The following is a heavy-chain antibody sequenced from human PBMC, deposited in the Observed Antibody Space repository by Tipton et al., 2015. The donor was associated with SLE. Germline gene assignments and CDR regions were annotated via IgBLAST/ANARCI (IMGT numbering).Heavy chain of an antibody. CDR3: ARALYYYDSGSYFYYMDV. J-gene: IGHJ6*03. Sequence: TLSLTCTVSGGSISSYYWTWIRQPPGKGLEWIGYIYYSGSTAYNSSLKSRVTISVDTSPDQFSLNLSSVTAADTAVYHCARALYYYDSGSYFYYMDVWGKGTPVTVSS. CDR1: GGSISSYY. V-gene: IGHV4-59*01. CDR2: IYYSGST. D-gene: IGHD3-10*01.